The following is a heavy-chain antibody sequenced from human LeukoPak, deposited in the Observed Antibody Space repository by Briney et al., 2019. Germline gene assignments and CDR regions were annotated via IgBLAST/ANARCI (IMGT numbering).Heavy chain of an antibody. CDR1: GSSITSLHS. CDR2: MYHSGKP. V-gene: IGHV4-38-2*02. Sequence: SETLSLTCIVSGSSITSLHSWGWIRQPPGKGLEWVGSMYHSGKPYYNPSLKSRVTISADTSKNQFSLKLTSVTAADTAIYYCARAYEDYMDVSGKGTTVTVSS. J-gene: IGHJ6*03. D-gene: IGHD5-12*01. CDR3: ARAYEDYMDV.